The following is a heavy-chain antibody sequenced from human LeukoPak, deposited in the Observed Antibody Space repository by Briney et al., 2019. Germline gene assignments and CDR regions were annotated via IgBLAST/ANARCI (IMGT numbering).Heavy chain of an antibody. V-gene: IGHV3-7*01. CDR3: AREGTRGLFDS. Sequence: PGGSLRLSCAASGFIFSSYAMSWVRQAPGKGLEWVADINLDGSEKYYVDSVKGRFTISRDNAKNSLNLHMNSLRAEDTAVYYCAREGTRGLFDSWGQGTLVTVSS. CDR2: INLDGSEK. D-gene: IGHD1/OR15-1a*01. CDR1: GFIFSSYA. J-gene: IGHJ4*02.